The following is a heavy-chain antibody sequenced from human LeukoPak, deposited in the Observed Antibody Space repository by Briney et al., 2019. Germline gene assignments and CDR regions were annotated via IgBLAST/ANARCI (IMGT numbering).Heavy chain of an antibody. CDR3: ARGPPNWGYDY. CDR2: MSPNSGDT. V-gene: IGHV1-8*01. J-gene: IGHJ4*02. D-gene: IGHD7-27*01. CDR1: GYTFTSYD. Sequence: ASVKVSCKASGYTFTSYDFDWVRQATGQRPEWMGWMSPNSGDTGYAQKFQDRVTMTRNTSISTAYMELSSLRSDDTAVYYCARGPPNWGYDYWGPGTLVTVSS.